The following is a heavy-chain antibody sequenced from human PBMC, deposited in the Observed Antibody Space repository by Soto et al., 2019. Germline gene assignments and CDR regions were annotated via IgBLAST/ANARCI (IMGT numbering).Heavy chain of an antibody. CDR2: IIPIFGTA. CDR1: GGTFSSYA. Sequence: QVQLVQSGAEVKKPGSSVKVSCKASGGTFSSYAISWVRQAPGQGLEWMGGIIPIFGTANYAQKFQGRVTLTADESPSTAYMELRSLRSEDSAVYYCARSISGGRNFGAFDIWGQGTMVTVSS. V-gene: IGHV1-69*01. J-gene: IGHJ3*02. CDR3: ARSISGGRNFGAFDI. D-gene: IGHD1-26*01.